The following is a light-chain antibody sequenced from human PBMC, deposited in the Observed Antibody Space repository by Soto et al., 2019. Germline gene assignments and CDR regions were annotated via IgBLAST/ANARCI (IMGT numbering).Light chain of an antibody. CDR1: QSVSSNF. J-gene: IGKJ5*01. Sequence: ESVLMQSPGTLSLSPGERSTLSCMAIQSVSSNFLAWYQEKPGQAPRLLIYDASNRAAGVPYRFRGSGSGTDFTLTISSVEPEDFGVYYCQQRSDWHPITFGQGTRLEIK. CDR2: DAS. V-gene: IGKV3D-20*02. CDR3: QQRSDWHPIT.